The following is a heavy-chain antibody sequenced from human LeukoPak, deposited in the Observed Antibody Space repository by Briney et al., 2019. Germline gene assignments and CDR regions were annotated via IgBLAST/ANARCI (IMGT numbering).Heavy chain of an antibody. Sequence: SATLSLTCTVSGGSINSYYWTWVRQPPGKGLEWIGDIYYSGSTNYNPSLQSRVTIPVDTSKNQFSLKLSSVTAADTAVYYCARGVARGGFDYWGQGTLVTVSS. CDR3: ARGVARGGFDY. V-gene: IGHV4-59*01. D-gene: IGHD2-15*01. J-gene: IGHJ4*02. CDR2: IYYSGST. CDR1: GGSINSYY.